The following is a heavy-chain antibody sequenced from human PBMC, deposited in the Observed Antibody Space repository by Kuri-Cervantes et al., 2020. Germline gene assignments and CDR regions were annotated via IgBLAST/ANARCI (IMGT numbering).Heavy chain of an antibody. Sequence: SETLSLTCAVSGYSISSGYYWGWIRQPPGKGLEWIGSIYHSGSTYYNPSLKSRVTISVDTSKNQFSLKLSSVTAADTAVYYCARGRVAATTSYYFDFWGQGTLVTVSS. J-gene: IGHJ4*02. V-gene: IGHV4-38-2*01. CDR1: GYSISSGYY. CDR2: IYHSGST. D-gene: IGHD2-15*01. CDR3: ARGRVAATTSYYFDF.